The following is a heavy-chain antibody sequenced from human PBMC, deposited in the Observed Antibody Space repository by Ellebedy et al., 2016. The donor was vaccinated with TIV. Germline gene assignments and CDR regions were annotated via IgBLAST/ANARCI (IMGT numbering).Heavy chain of an antibody. CDR3: ARDVDTAMVKGWFDP. D-gene: IGHD5-18*01. CDR2: ICAYNGNT. J-gene: IGHJ5*02. CDR1: GYTFTSYG. Sequence: DSVKVSCXASGYTFTSYGISWVRQAPGQGLEWMGWICAYNGNTNYAQKLQGRVTMPTDTSTSTAYMELRSLRSDDTAVYYCARDVDTAMVKGWFDPWGQGTLVTVSS. V-gene: IGHV1-18*01.